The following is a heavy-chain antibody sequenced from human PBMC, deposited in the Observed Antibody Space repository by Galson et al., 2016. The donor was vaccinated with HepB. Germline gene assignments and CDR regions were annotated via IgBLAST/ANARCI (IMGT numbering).Heavy chain of an antibody. D-gene: IGHD7-27*01. Sequence: SETLSLTCTVSGGSINYYYWNWIRQPPGKGVEWIGYISYSGTTKYNPSLKSRVTISVDTSKNQFSLKVNYVTAADTAVYYCARARTVDWGWFGAFDIWGQGTMVTVSS. V-gene: IGHV4-59*01. J-gene: IGHJ3*02. CDR1: GGSINYYY. CDR2: ISYSGTT. CDR3: ARARTVDWGWFGAFDI.